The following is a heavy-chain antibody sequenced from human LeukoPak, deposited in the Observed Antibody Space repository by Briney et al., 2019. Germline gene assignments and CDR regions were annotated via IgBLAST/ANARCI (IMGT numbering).Heavy chain of an antibody. V-gene: IGHV1-3*03. Sequence: ASVKVSCKASGYTFTSYTIHWVRQAPGQRLEWMGWINAGNGNTKYSQEFQDRVTITRDTSASTAYMELSSLGSEDMAVYYCARARYETRIWPKSRYDYYHYMDVWGKGTTVTVSS. J-gene: IGHJ6*03. D-gene: IGHD3-3*01. CDR2: INAGNGNT. CDR1: GYTFTSYT. CDR3: ARARYETRIWPKSRYDYYHYMDV.